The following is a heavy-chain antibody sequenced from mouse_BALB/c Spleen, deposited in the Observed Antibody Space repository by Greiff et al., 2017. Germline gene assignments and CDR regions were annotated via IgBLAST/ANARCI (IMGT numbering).Heavy chain of an antibody. Sequence: EVQGVESGGGLVQPKGSLKLSCAASGFTFNTYAMNWVRQAPGKGLEWVARIRSKSNNYATYYADSVKDRFTISRDDSQSMLYLQMNNLKTEDTAMYYCGRETPYRYDDYAMDYWGQGTSVTVSS. CDR1: GFTFNTYA. CDR2: IRSKSNNYAT. V-gene: IGHV10-1*02. D-gene: IGHD2-14*01. J-gene: IGHJ4*01. CDR3: GRETPYRYDDYAMDY.